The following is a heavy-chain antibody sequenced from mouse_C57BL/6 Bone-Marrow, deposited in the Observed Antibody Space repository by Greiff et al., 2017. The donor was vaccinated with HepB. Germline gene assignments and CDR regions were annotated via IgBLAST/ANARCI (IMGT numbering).Heavy chain of an antibody. D-gene: IGHD2-5*01. Sequence: QVQLQQPGAELVRPGSSVKLSCKASGYTFTSYWMHWVKQRPIQGLEWIGNIDPSDSDTHYNQKFKDKATLTVDKSSSTAYMQLSSLTSEDSAVYYCARLGAYYSNPYAMDYWGQGTSVTVSS. CDR1: GYTFTSYW. V-gene: IGHV1-52*01. J-gene: IGHJ4*01. CDR2: IDPSDSDT. CDR3: ARLGAYYSNPYAMDY.